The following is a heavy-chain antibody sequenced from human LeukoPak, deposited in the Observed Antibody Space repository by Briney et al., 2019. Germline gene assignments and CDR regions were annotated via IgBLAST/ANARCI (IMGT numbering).Heavy chain of an antibody. V-gene: IGHV3-30*02. CDR2: IRYDGSNK. CDR3: ARELVAVAGYYYYALDV. J-gene: IGHJ6*02. CDR1: GFTFSSYG. D-gene: IGHD6-19*01. Sequence: GGSLRLSCAASGFTFSSYGMHWVRQAPGKGLEWVAFIRYDGSNKYYADSVKGRFTISRDNSKNTLYLQMNSLRSEDTAVYYCARELVAVAGYYYYALDVWGQGTTVTVSS.